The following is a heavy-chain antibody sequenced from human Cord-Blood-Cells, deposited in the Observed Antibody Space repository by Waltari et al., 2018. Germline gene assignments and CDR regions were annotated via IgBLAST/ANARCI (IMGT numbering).Heavy chain of an antibody. Sequence: QVQLVESGGGVVQPGRSLRLSCAASGFTFSSYGMHWVRQAPGQGLEWVAVIWYDGSNKYYADSVKVRFTISRDNSKNTLYLRMNSLRAEDTAVYYCARAEYWYFDLWGRGTLVTVSS. CDR3: ARAEYWYFDL. CDR1: GFTFSSYG. J-gene: IGHJ2*01. CDR2: IWYDGSNK. V-gene: IGHV3-33*01.